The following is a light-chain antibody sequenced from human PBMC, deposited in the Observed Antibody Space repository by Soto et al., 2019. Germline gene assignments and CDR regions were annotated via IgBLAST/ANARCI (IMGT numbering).Light chain of an antibody. CDR3: QQYGGLPWT. CDR1: QSVSRSY. V-gene: IGKV3-20*01. J-gene: IGKJ1*01. Sequence: EIVLTQSPGTLSLSPGERATLSCRASQSVSRSYLAWYQQKPGQAPRLLIYGASSRATGIPDRFSGSGSGTDFTLTISRLEPEDFAVYYCQQYGGLPWTCGQGTKVEIK. CDR2: GAS.